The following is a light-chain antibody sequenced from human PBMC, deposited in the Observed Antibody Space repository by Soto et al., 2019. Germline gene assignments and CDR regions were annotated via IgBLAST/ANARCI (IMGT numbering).Light chain of an antibody. CDR3: SSYTSSKTFYV. J-gene: IGLJ1*01. CDR1: SSDVGGYYY. CDR2: QVS. Sequence: QSLLSQPASVSGSPGQSVTISCTGTSSDVGGYYYVSWYQHHPGKAPKLMIYQVSNRPSGVSNRFSGSKSGNTASLTISGLQAEDEADYYCSSYTSSKTFYVFGTGTKVTVL. V-gene: IGLV2-14*01.